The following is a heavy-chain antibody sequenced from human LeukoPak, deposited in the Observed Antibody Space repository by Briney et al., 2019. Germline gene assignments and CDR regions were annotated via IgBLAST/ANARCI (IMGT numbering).Heavy chain of an antibody. CDR1: GFTFSSYA. V-gene: IGHV3-30-3*01. Sequence: SGGSLRLSCAASGFTFSSYAMHWVRQAPGKGLEWVAVISYDGSNKYYADSVKGRFTISRDNSKNTLYLQMNSLRAEDTAVYYCARSIDSSGRDYFDYWGQGTLVTVSS. J-gene: IGHJ4*02. CDR3: ARSIDSSGRDYFDY. CDR2: ISYDGSNK. D-gene: IGHD3-22*01.